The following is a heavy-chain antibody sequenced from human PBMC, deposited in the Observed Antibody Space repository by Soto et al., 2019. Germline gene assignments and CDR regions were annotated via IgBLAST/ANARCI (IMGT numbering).Heavy chain of an antibody. CDR1: GYTFTSYD. D-gene: IGHD4-17*01. V-gene: IGHV1-8*01. Sequence: GASVKVSCKASGYTFTSYDINWVRQATGQGLEWMGWMNPNSGNTGYAQKFQGRVTMTRNTSISAAYMELSSLRSEDTAVYYCARGVAPYQLYDYGDYWYFDYWGQGTLVTVSS. CDR2: MNPNSGNT. J-gene: IGHJ4*02. CDR3: ARGVAPYQLYDYGDYWYFDY.